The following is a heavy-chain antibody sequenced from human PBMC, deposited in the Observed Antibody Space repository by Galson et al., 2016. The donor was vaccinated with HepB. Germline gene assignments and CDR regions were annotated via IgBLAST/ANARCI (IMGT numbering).Heavy chain of an antibody. D-gene: IGHD1-14*01. CDR2: ISGNGRST. J-gene: IGHJ5*01. V-gene: IGHV3-23*01. CDR3: AKSQGWAGDFDS. Sequence: SLRLSCAASGFTFRTYAMSWVRQAPGKGLEWVSHISGNGRSTYYTDSMKGRFTISRDNSKNILYLQMNSLRAEDTAVYFCAKSQGWAGDFDSCGQGTLVTVSS. CDR1: GFTFRTYA.